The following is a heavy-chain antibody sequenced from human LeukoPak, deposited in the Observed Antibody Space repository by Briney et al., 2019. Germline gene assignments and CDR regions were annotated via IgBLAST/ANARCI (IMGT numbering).Heavy chain of an antibody. CDR3: ARVEYSSSLDY. V-gene: IGHV4-34*01. Sequence: PSETLSLTCAVYGGSFSGYYWSWIRQPPGKGLEWIGEINHSGSTNYTPSLKSRVTISVDTSKNQFSLKLSSVTAADTAVYYCARVEYSSSLDYWGQGTLVTVSS. D-gene: IGHD6-6*01. CDR2: INHSGST. J-gene: IGHJ4*02. CDR1: GGSFSGYY.